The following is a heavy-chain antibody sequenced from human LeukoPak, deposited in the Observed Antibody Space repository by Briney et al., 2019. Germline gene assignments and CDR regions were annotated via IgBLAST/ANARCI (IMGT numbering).Heavy chain of an antibody. CDR1: GFTFSNYA. Sequence: GGSLRLSCAASGFTFSNYAMSWVRQAPGKGLEWVSAITGSGGRTYYADSVKGRFTISRDNSKNTLYVQMNSLRAEDTALYYCAKAYYYGSGSNYKSFDYWGQGTLVTVSS. D-gene: IGHD3-10*01. V-gene: IGHV3-23*01. CDR3: AKAYYYGSGSNYKSFDY. CDR2: ITGSGGRT. J-gene: IGHJ4*02.